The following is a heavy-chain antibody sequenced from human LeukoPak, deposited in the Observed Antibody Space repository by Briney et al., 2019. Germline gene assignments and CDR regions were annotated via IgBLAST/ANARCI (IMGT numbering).Heavy chain of an antibody. CDR3: ARVSPSYSSSWYFWDPRRFGYYYGMDV. J-gene: IGHJ6*02. Sequence: ASVKVSCKASGYTFTSYDINWVRQATGQGLEWMGWMNPNSGNTGYAQKFQGRVTMTRNTSISTAYMELSSLRSEDTAVYYCARVSPSYSSSWYFWDPRRFGYYYGMDVWGQGTTVTVSS. CDR2: MNPNSGNT. V-gene: IGHV1-8*01. D-gene: IGHD6-13*01. CDR1: GYTFTSYD.